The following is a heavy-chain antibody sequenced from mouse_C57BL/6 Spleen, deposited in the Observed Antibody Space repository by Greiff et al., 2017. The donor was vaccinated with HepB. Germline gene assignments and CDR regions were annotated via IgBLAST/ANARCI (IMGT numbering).Heavy chain of an antibody. CDR3: ARSGGLSYWYFDV. CDR1: GYAFSSSW. CDR2: IYPGDGDT. Sequence: QVQLQQSGPELVKPGASVKISCKASGYAFSSSWMNWVKQRPGKGLEWIGRIYPGDGDTNYNGKFKGKATLTADKSSSTAYMQLSSLTSEDSAVYFCARSGGLSYWYFDVWGTGTTVTVSS. D-gene: IGHD3-1*01. J-gene: IGHJ1*03. V-gene: IGHV1-82*01.